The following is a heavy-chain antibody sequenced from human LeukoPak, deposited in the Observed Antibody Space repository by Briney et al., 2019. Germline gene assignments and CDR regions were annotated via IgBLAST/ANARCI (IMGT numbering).Heavy chain of an antibody. CDR3: ARIRKELEYSSRIEFDY. V-gene: IGHV3-53*05. D-gene: IGHD6-6*01. CDR1: GFTVSSNY. Sequence: GGSLRLSCAASGFTVSSNYMNWVRQAPGKGLEWVSVIYSGGSTYYADSVKGRFTISRDNSKNTLYLQMNSLRAEDTAVYYCARIRKELEYSSRIEFDYWGQGTLVTVSS. CDR2: IYSGGST. J-gene: IGHJ4*02.